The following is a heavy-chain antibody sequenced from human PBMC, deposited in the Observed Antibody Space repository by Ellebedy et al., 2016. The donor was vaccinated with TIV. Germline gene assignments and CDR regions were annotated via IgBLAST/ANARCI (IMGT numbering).Heavy chain of an antibody. CDR2: INSSGGT. CDR3: ARVVAGLDL. J-gene: IGHJ5*02. CDR1: GYRFIGYH. D-gene: IGHD2-15*01. Sequence: ASVKVSCXASGYRFIGYHMHWVRQAPGQGLEWMGWINSSGGTNYAQKFQGRVTMTRDTSISTAYMELSRLGSDDTAVYYCARVVAGLDLWGQGTLVTVSS. V-gene: IGHV1-2*02.